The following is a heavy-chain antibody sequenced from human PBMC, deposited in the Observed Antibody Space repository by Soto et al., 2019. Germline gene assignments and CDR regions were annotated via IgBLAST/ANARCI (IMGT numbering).Heavy chain of an antibody. CDR2: INPSGDIT. CDR1: GLTFSRYA. Sequence: EEQLLESGGGLVQPGGSLRLSCAASGLTFSRYAMSWVRQAPGKGLEWVSIINPSGDITYYGDSVKGRFTISRDNSKNTLSLQMSSLRAEDTAVYYCEKRLRPSALTTYDFDCRGQGTLVTVSS. D-gene: IGHD1-1*01. J-gene: IGHJ4*02. CDR3: EKRLRPSALTTYDFDC. V-gene: IGHV3-23*01.